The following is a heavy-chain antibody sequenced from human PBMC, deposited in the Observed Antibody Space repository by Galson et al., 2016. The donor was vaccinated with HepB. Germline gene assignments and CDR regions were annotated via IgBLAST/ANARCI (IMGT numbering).Heavy chain of an antibody. CDR2: ISSYGSTI. V-gene: IGHV3-48*03. D-gene: IGHD5-24*01. J-gene: IGHJ4*02. CDR3: AKDAYTWRWLLSFFPDY. Sequence: SLRLSCAASGFTFTTYEMTWVRQAPGKGLEWISYISSYGSTIYYADSVKGRFTISRDNAENSLYLQMNSLRAEDSAVYYCAKDAYTWRWLLSFFPDYWGQGTLVTVSS. CDR1: GFTFTTYE.